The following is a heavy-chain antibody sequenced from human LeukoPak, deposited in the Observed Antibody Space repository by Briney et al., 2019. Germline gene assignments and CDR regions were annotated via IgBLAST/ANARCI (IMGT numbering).Heavy chain of an antibody. D-gene: IGHD2-15*01. J-gene: IGHJ4*02. Sequence: GASVKVSCKASGYTFTSYYMHWVRQAPGQGLEWMGIINPSGGSTSYAQKSQGRVTMTRDTSTSTVYMELSSLRSEDTAVYYCARDQKVDYFDYWGQGTLVTVSS. CDR3: ARDQKVDYFDY. V-gene: IGHV1-46*01. CDR2: INPSGGST. CDR1: GYTFTSYY.